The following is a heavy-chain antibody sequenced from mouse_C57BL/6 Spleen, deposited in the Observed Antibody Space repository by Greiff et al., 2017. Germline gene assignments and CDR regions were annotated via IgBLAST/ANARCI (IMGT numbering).Heavy chain of an antibody. D-gene: IGHD3-2*02. CDR1: GFTFSDYG. CDR3: ARPQLRLHYFDY. Sequence: EVMLVESGGGLVKPGGSLKLSCAASGFTFSDYGLHWVGQAPGKGLEWVAYISSGSSTIYYADTVKGRFTISRDNAKNTLFLQMTSLRSEDTAMYYCARPQLRLHYFDYWGQGTTLTVSS. CDR2: ISSGSSTI. V-gene: IGHV5-17*01. J-gene: IGHJ2*01.